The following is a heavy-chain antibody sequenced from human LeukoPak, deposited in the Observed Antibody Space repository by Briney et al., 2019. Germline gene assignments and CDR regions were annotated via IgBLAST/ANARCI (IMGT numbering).Heavy chain of an antibody. CDR3: ARDLYDSSGYLAY. D-gene: IGHD3-22*01. J-gene: IGHJ4*02. CDR2: INPNSGGT. CDR1: GYTFTSYD. V-gene: IGHV1-2*02. Sequence: ASVKVSCKASGYTFTSYDINWVRQAPGQGLEWMGWINPNSGGTNYAQKFQGRVTMTRDTSISTAYMELSSLRSEDTAVYYCARDLYDSSGYLAYWGQGTLVTVSS.